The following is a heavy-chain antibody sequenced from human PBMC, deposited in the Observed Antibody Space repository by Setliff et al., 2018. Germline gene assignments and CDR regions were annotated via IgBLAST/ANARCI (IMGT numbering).Heavy chain of an antibody. CDR1: GGSISSYY. D-gene: IGHD6-19*01. CDR2: IYTSGST. J-gene: IGHJ6*03. V-gene: IGHV4-4*08. Sequence: SETLSLTCTVSGGSISSYYLSWIRQPPGKGLEWIGYIYTSGSTNYNPSLKSRVTISVDASKNQLPLKLRSVTAADTAVYYCSSAISAWYSAHYYYMDVWGKGTTVTVSS. CDR3: SSAISAWYSAHYYYMDV.